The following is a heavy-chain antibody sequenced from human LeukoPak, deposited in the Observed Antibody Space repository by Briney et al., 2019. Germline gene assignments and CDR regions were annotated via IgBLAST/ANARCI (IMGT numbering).Heavy chain of an antibody. CDR3: TRDTPYYYDSSGYYDY. J-gene: IGHJ4*02. Sequence: PGGSLRLSCTASGFTFGDYAMSWVRQAPGKGLEWVGFIRSKAYGGTTEYAASVKGRFTISRDDSKSIAYLQMNSLKTADTAVYYCTRDTPYYYDSSGYYDYWGQGTLVTVSS. CDR2: IRSKAYGGTT. V-gene: IGHV3-49*04. CDR1: GFTFGDYA. D-gene: IGHD3-22*01.